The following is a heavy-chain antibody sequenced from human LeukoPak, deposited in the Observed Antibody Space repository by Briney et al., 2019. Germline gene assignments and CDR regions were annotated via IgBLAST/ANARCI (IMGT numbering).Heavy chain of an antibody. CDR2: INWNGGST. J-gene: IGHJ4*02. CDR3: AKDVTITAMGSFDY. CDR1: GFTFDDYG. V-gene: IGHV3-20*04. D-gene: IGHD5-18*01. Sequence: GGSLRLSCAASGFTFDDYGMSWVRQAPGKGLEWVSGINWNGGSTGYADSVKGRFTISRDNAKNSLYLQMNSLRAEDTALYYCAKDVTITAMGSFDYWGQGTLVTVSS.